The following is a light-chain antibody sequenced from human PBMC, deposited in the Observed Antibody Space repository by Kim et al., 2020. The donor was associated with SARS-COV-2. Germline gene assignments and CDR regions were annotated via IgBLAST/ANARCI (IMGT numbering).Light chain of an antibody. Sequence: EIVMTQSPATLSVSPGERATLSCRASQSVSSNSAWYQQKPGQAPRLLIYGASTRATGIPGRFSGSGSWTEFTLTISSLQSEDFAVYYCQQYSHWPLTFGGGTKVDIK. CDR1: QSVSSN. CDR3: QQYSHWPLT. CDR2: GAS. J-gene: IGKJ4*01. V-gene: IGKV3-15*01.